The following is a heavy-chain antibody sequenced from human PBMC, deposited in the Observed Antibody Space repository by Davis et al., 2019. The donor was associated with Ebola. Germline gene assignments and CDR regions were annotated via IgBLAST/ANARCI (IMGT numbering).Heavy chain of an antibody. CDR2: IKQDGSEK. Sequence: GESLKIPCAASGFTYSSYWMSWVRQAPGKGLEWVANIKQDGSEKYYVDSVKRRFTISRDNAKNSLYLQMNSLRAEDTAVYYCASPVIAVATPGKGVRDYWGQGALVTVSS. V-gene: IGHV3-7*03. D-gene: IGHD6-13*01. CDR3: ASPVIAVATPGKGVRDY. J-gene: IGHJ4*02. CDR1: GFTYSSYW.